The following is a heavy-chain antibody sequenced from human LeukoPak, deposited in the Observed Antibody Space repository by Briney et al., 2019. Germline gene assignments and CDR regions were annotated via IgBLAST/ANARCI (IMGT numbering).Heavy chain of an antibody. V-gene: IGHV4-4*02. CDR1: SGSIFNTNW. J-gene: IGHJ5*02. D-gene: IGHD3-10*01. CDR3: ARDSGTTGEVKFDP. Sequence: PSGTLSLTCTVSSGSIFNTNWWSWVRQPPGKGLEWIGQIFHSGSTSYSPSLKSRVTISMDKSKNQISLRLTSVTAADTAVYYCARDSGTTGEVKFDPWGQGTLVTVSS. CDR2: IFHSGST.